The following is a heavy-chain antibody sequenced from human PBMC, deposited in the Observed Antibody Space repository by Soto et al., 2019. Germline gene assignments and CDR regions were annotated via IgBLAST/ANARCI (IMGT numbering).Heavy chain of an antibody. D-gene: IGHD1-26*01. V-gene: IGHV3-74*01. Sequence: PGGSLRLSCAASGFTFSSYWMHWVRQAPGKGLVWVSRINSDGSSTSYADSVKGRFTISRDNAKNTLYLQMNSLRAEDTAVYYCARDQWELQGPSQLDYWGQGTLVTVSS. CDR2: INSDGSST. CDR3: ARDQWELQGPSQLDY. CDR1: GFTFSSYW. J-gene: IGHJ4*02.